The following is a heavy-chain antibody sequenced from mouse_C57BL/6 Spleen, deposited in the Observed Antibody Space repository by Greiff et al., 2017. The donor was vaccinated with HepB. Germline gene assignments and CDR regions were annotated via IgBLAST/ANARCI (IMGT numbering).Heavy chain of an antibody. CDR2: IDPSDSET. V-gene: IGHV1-52*01. CDR3: ARPRYDYDWYFDV. Sequence: QVQLQQSGAELVRPGSSVKLSCKASGYTFTSYWMHWVKQRPIQGLEWIGNIDPSDSETHYNQKFKDKATLTVDKSSSTAYMQLSSLTSEDSAVYYCARPRYDYDWYFDVWGTGTTVTVSS. J-gene: IGHJ1*03. D-gene: IGHD2-4*01. CDR1: GYTFTSYW.